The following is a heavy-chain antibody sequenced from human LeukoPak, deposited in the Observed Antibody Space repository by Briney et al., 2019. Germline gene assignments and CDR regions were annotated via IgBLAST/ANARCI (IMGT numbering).Heavy chain of an antibody. J-gene: IGHJ5*01. D-gene: IGHD1-26*01. V-gene: IGHV3-7*01. CDR3: ARDTILGATPFDS. Sequence: GGSLRLSCAASGFTFSTYRMSWVRQAPGKGLEWVANIKQDGSEKHYVDSVKGRFTISRDNAKNSLYLQMNSLRAEDTAVYYCARDTILGATPFDSWGQGTLVTVSS. CDR2: IKQDGSEK. CDR1: GFTFSTYR.